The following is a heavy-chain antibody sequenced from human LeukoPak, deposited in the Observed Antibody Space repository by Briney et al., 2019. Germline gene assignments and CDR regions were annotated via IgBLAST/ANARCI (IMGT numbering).Heavy chain of an antibody. Sequence: GGSLRLSCAASGFTFSSYSMNWVRQAPGKGLEGVSSISSSSSYIYYADSVKGRFTISRDNAKNSLYLQMNSLRAEDTAVYYCAGAYGSGSRYFDYWGQGTLVTVSS. CDR2: ISSSSSYI. J-gene: IGHJ4*02. CDR1: GFTFSSYS. V-gene: IGHV3-21*01. D-gene: IGHD3-10*01. CDR3: AGAYGSGSRYFDY.